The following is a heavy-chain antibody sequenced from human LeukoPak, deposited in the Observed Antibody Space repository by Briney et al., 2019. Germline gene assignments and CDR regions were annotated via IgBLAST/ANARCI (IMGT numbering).Heavy chain of an antibody. Sequence: PGGSLRLSCAASGFTFSDYWMHWVRQAPGKGLVWVSRVNRDGNSTSYADSVKGRFTISRDNAKNTLSLQMNSLRAEDTAVYYCARDRSISAAGDTYWGQGTLVTVSS. CDR2: VNRDGNST. D-gene: IGHD6-13*01. CDR1: GFTFSDYW. V-gene: IGHV3-74*01. J-gene: IGHJ4*02. CDR3: ARDRSISAAGDTY.